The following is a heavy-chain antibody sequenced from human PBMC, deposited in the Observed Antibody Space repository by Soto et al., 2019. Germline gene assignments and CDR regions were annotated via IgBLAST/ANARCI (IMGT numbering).Heavy chain of an antibody. CDR3: ARALYCSGGSCSPLRGMDV. D-gene: IGHD2-15*01. V-gene: IGHV4-38-2*01. CDR2: IYHSGST. J-gene: IGHJ6*02. Sequence: SETLSLTCAVSGYSISSGYYWGWIRQPPGKGLEWIGTIYHSGSTYYNPSPKSRVTISVDTSKNQFSLKLNPVTAADTAVYYCARALYCSGGSCSPLRGMDVWGLGTTVTVSS. CDR1: GYSISSGYY.